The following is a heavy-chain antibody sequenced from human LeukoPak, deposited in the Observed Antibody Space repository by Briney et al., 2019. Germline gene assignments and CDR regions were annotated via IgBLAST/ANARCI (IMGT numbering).Heavy chain of an antibody. Sequence: GGSLRLSCAASGFTFSSYSMSWVRQAPRKGLKWVSAISGIGGSTYYADSVKGRFTISRDNSKNTLYLQMNSLRAEDTAVYYCAKDREASLWFRELLAYFDYWGQGTLVTVSS. CDR1: GFTFSSYS. CDR2: ISGIGGST. V-gene: IGHV3-23*01. J-gene: IGHJ4*02. CDR3: AKDREASLWFRELLAYFDY. D-gene: IGHD3-10*01.